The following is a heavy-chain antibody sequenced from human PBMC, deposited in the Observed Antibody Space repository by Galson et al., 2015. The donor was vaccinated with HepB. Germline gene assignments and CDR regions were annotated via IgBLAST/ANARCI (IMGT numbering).Heavy chain of an antibody. V-gene: IGHV3-33*06. Sequence: SLRLSCAASGFTFSSYGMHWVRQAPGKGLEWVAVIWYDGSNKYYADSVKGRFTISRDNSKNTLYLQMNSLRAEDTAVYYCAKVIVVVPAAIRSDDAFDIWGQGTMVTVSS. D-gene: IGHD2-2*02. CDR1: GFTFSSYG. J-gene: IGHJ3*02. CDR3: AKVIVVVPAAIRSDDAFDI. CDR2: IWYDGSNK.